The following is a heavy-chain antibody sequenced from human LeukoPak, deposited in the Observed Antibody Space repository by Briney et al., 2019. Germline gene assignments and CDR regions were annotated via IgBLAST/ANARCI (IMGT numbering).Heavy chain of an antibody. CDR3: ARDSGFSGAQRGEF. V-gene: IGHV3-48*03. CDR1: GFTFNSYE. D-gene: IGHD2/OR15-2a*01. Sequence: PGGSLRLSCAASGFTFNSYEMNWVRQAPGKGLEWVSYISSSGSTIYYADSVKGRFTISRDNAKNSLYLQMNSLRAEDTAVYYCARDSGFSGAQRGEFWGQGTLVTVSS. CDR2: ISSSGSTI. J-gene: IGHJ4*02.